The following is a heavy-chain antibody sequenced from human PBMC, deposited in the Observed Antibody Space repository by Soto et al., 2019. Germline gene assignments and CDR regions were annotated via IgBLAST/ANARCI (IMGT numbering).Heavy chain of an antibody. CDR2: IYYSGST. V-gene: IGHV4-31*03. CDR3: ARDRDIVLVPPRQSYGMDV. CDR1: GGSISSGGYY. D-gene: IGHD2-2*01. J-gene: IGHJ6*02. Sequence: QVQLQESGPGLVKPSQTLSLTCTVSGGSISSGGYYWSWIRQHPGKGLKWIGYIYYSGSTYYNPSLKSRVTISVDTSKNQFSLKLSSVTAADTAVYYCARDRDIVLVPPRQSYGMDVWGQGTTVTVSS.